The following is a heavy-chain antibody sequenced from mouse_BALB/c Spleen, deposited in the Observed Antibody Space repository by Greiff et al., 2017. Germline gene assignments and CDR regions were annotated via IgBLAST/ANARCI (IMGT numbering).Heavy chain of an antibody. J-gene: IGHJ3*01. CDR2: ISNGGGST. CDR3: ARHYDYAWFAY. Sequence: EVKLMESGGGLVQPGGSLKLSCAASGFTFSSYTMSWVRQTPEKRLEWVAYISNGGGSTYYPDTVKGRFTISRDNAKNTLYLQMSSLKSEDTAMYYCARHYDYAWFAYWGQGTLVTVSA. D-gene: IGHD2-4*01. CDR1: GFTFSSYT. V-gene: IGHV5-12-2*01.